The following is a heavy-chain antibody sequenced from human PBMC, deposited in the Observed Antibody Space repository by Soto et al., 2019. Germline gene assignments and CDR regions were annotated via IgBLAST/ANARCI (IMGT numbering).Heavy chain of an antibody. V-gene: IGHV1-69*06. D-gene: IGHD3-22*01. CDR3: VKDRDSNSWPSRDV. J-gene: IGHJ6*02. CDR2: IIPIFGTA. Sequence: SVKVSCKASGGTFSSYAISWVRQAPGQGLEWMGGIIPIFGTANYAQKFQGRVTITADKSTSTAYMELRSLRSDDTAVYYCVKDRDSNSWPSRDVWGPGTTVTVSS. CDR1: GGTFSSYA.